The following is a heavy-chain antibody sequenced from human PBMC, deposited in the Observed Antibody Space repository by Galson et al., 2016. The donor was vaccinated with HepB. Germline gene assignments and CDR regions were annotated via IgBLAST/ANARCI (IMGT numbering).Heavy chain of an antibody. CDR2: MDGGLAINK. CDR3: ARDFGSMVRGLDY. D-gene: IGHD3-10*01. CDR1: GFDFDFYA. V-gene: IGHV3-23*01. Sequence: SLRLSCAASGFDFDFYAVNWVRQAPGKGLEWVSTMDGGLAINKYYAESVKGRFTISRDNSKNTLYLEMNSLRAEDTAVYYCARDFGSMVRGLDYWGQGTLVTVSS. J-gene: IGHJ4*02.